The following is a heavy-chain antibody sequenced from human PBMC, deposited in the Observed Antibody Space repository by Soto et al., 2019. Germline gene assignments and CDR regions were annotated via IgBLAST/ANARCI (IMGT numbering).Heavy chain of an antibody. CDR1: GDTFTDYY. J-gene: IGHJ4*02. CDR2: ANPSGGHT. CDR3: ARGGHVVVVTAALDY. Sequence: QVQLVQSGAEVKKPGASVKVSCKASGDTFTDYYIHWVRQAPGQGLEWMGTANPSGGHTTYSQHFLGRMNMTRDTSNSTLYRERTSLTSEDTDVYYCARGGHVVVVTAALDYWGQGTLVTVSS. V-gene: IGHV1-46*01. D-gene: IGHD2-21*02.